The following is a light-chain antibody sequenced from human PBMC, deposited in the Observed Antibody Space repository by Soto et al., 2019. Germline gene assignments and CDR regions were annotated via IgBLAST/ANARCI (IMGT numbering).Light chain of an antibody. CDR3: CSYAGSYIYV. Sequence: SEEPRARTVCGSPGSPDTISCTGTSSDVGGYNYVSWYQQHPGKAPKLMIYDVSKRPSGVPDRFSGSTPGNTASLTISGLQAGDEADYYCCSYAGSYIYVLGTGPKVPV. CDR2: DVS. CDR1: SSDVGGYNY. J-gene: IGLJ1*01. V-gene: IGLV2-11*01.